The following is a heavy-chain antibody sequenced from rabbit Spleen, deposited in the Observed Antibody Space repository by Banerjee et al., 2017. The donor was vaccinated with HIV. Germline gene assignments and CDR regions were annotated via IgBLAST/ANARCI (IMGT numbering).Heavy chain of an antibody. J-gene: IGHJ6*01. CDR1: GFSFSSGYY. CDR3: ARDTASSFSSYGMDL. V-gene: IGHV1S40*01. Sequence: QSLEESGGDLVKPGASLTLTCKASGFSFSSGYYSSWVRQAPGKGLEWIGCIGTGTGSTHYASWAKGRFTISKTSSTTVTLQMTSLTVADTATYFCARDTASSFSSYGMDLWGQGTLVTVS. CDR2: IGTGTGST. D-gene: IGHD6-1*01.